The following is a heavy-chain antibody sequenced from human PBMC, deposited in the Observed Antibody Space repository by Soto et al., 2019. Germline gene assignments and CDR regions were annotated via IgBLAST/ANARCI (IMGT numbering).Heavy chain of an antibody. V-gene: IGHV3-74*01. Sequence: EVQLVESGGGLVQPGGSLRLSCAASGFTFSTYWMHWIRQGPGKGLVWVSRIKGDGSNTNYADSEQGRVTISRDNAKNTVYLQINSLRVEDTAVYYCERGGYGAWYFDLWGRGTLLTVSS. CDR3: ERGGYGAWYFDL. J-gene: IGHJ2*01. D-gene: IGHD5-18*01. CDR2: IKGDGSNT. CDR1: GFTFSTYW.